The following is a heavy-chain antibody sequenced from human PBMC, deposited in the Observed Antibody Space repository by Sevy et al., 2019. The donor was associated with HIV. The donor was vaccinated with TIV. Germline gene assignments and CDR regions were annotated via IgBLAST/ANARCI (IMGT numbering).Heavy chain of an antibody. D-gene: IGHD5-18*01. J-gene: IGHJ4*02. V-gene: IGHV1-8*01. CDR1: GYTVTSFD. CDR2: MNPNNGNT. CDR3: ARMGYSYGYAVDF. Sequence: ASVNVSCKASGYTVTSFDIKWVRQAPGQGLEWMGWMNPNNGNTGYAQNFQGRVIMTSNISISTAYMELSNLRSEDTAVYYCARMGYSYGYAVDFWGQGHLVTVSS.